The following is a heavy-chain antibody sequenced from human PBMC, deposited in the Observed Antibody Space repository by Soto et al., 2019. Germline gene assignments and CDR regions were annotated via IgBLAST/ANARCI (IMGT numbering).Heavy chain of an antibody. CDR1: GGSISSSSYY. V-gene: IGHV4-39*01. J-gene: IGHJ4*02. D-gene: IGHD2-15*01. CDR3: ARHTPAISISDH. Sequence: QLQLQESGPGLVKPSETLSLTCTVSGGSISSSSYYWGWIRQPPGKGLEWIGSIYYSGSTYYTPSLKSLVSISVDTSKNQLPLKLSSVTAADTAVYYWARHTPAISISDHWGQGTLVTVSS. CDR2: IYYSGST.